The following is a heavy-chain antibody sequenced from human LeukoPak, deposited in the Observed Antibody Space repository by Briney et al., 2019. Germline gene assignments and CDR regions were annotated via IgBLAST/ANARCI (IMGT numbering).Heavy chain of an antibody. D-gene: IGHD4-17*01. V-gene: IGHV3-30*02. CDR1: GFIFSSYG. J-gene: IGHJ4*02. Sequence: GGSLRLSCAASGFIFSSYGMHWVRQAPGKGLEWVAFIRYDGSDKYYADSVKGRFTISRDNSNDTLYLQKNSLRAEDTAVYYCAKDTTTVTSQGDYWGQGTLVTVSS. CDR2: IRYDGSDK. CDR3: AKDTTTVTSQGDY.